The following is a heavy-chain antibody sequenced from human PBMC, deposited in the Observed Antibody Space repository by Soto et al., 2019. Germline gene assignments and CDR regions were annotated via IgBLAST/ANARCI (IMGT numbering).Heavy chain of an antibody. CDR1: GFSLSTSGVG. J-gene: IGHJ4*02. CDR3: AHSPRITVTTLYYFDY. Sequence: QITLKESGPPLVKPTQTLTLTCTFSGFSLSTSGVGVGWIRQPPGKALEWLALIYWDDDKRYSPSLKSRLTITKDTSKNPVVLTMTNMDPVDTATYYCAHSPRITVTTLYYFDYWGQGTLVTVSS. V-gene: IGHV2-5*02. D-gene: IGHD4-17*01. CDR2: IYWDDDK.